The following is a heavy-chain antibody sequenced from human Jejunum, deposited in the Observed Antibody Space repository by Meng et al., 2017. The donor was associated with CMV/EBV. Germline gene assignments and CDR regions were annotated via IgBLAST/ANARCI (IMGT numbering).Heavy chain of an antibody. Sequence: WVRHVPGKGLEWVANIKRDGSEKNYVDSVKGRFTISRDNAKSSLYLQMNSLRPEDPSVYYCSLGSYDFLIGYHNFWNGYLPFAMDFCGQ. V-gene: IGHV3-7*01. J-gene: IGHJ6*02. CDR2: IKRDGSEK. CDR3: SLGSYDFLIGYHNFWNGYLPFAMDF. D-gene: IGHD3-3*01.